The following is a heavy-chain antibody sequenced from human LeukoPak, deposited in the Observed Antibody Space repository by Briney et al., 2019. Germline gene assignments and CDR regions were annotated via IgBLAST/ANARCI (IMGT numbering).Heavy chain of an antibody. Sequence: PSETLSLTCAVYGGSLSGYYWSWIRQPPGKGLEWIGEINHSGSTNYNPSLKSRVTISVDTSKNQFSLKLSSVTAADTAVYYCARDYDFWSGYNAFDIWGQGTMVTVSS. CDR3: ARDYDFWSGYNAFDI. V-gene: IGHV4-34*01. J-gene: IGHJ3*02. D-gene: IGHD3-3*01. CDR2: INHSGST. CDR1: GGSLSGYY.